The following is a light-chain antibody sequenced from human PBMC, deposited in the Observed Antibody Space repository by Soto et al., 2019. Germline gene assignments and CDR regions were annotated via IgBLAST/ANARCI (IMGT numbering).Light chain of an antibody. CDR1: SSDIGAYNY. V-gene: IGLV2-14*01. Sequence: QSALTQPASVSGSPGQSITISCTGTSSDIGAYNYVSWYQQHPGKTPKLIIYGVTNRPSGVSNRFSGSKSGSTASLTISGLQAEDEADYYCSSYTTSSTLEFGGGTKLTVL. CDR2: GVT. J-gene: IGLJ2*01. CDR3: SSYTTSSTLE.